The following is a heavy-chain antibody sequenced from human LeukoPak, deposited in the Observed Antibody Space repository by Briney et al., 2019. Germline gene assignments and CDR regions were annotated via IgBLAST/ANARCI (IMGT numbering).Heavy chain of an antibody. CDR1: GFTVSSNY. CDR2: IYSGGST. V-gene: IGHV3-66*01. Sequence: GGSLRLSCAASGFTVSSNYMSWVRQAPGKGLEWVSVIYSGGSTYYADSVKGRFTISRDNSKNTLYLQMNSLRAEDTAVYYCARDWYSGSLGAFDIWGQGTMVTVSS. CDR3: ARDWYSGSLGAFDI. J-gene: IGHJ3*02. D-gene: IGHD1-26*01.